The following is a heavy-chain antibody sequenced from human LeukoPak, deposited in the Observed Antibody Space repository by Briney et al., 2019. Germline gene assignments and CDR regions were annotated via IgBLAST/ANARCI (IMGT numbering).Heavy chain of an antibody. Sequence: GGSLRLSCAASGFTFSSYWMSWVRQAPGKGLEWVANIKQDGSEIYYVDSVKGRFTISRDNAKNSLYLQMNSLRAEDTAVYYCARIAAARLIYFDYWGQGTLVTVSS. J-gene: IGHJ4*02. CDR2: IKQDGSEI. CDR3: ARIAAARLIYFDY. V-gene: IGHV3-7*01. CDR1: GFTFSSYW. D-gene: IGHD6-6*01.